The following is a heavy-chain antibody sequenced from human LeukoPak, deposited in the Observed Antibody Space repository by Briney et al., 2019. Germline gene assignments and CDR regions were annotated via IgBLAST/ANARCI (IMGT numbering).Heavy chain of an antibody. CDR2: IYTSGST. V-gene: IGHV4-4*07. J-gene: IGHJ6*03. D-gene: IGHD2-2*01. Sequence: PSETLSLTCTVSGGSISSYYWSWIRQPAGKGLEWIGRIYTSGSTNYNPSLKSRVTMSVDTSKNQFSLKLSSVTAADTAVYYCARDKDIVVVPAAVYYYMDVWGKGTTVTVSS. CDR3: ARDKDIVVVPAAVYYYMDV. CDR1: GGSISSYY.